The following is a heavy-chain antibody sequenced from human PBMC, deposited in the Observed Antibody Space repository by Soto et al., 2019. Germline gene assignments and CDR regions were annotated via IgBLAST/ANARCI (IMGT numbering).Heavy chain of an antibody. CDR1: AGTFSTYA. CDR2: IIPMFGTA. V-gene: IGHV1-69*12. J-gene: IGHJ6*02. D-gene: IGHD1-7*01. Sequence: QVHLEQSGAEVKKPGSSVRVSCRASAGTFSTYAISWVRQAPGQGLEWMGGIIPMFGTADYPQRFQGRVTITADESTRTAYMELRSLRSEDTAVYYCARDPRGGTGRSGMDVWGQGTTVTVS. CDR3: ARDPRGGTGRSGMDV.